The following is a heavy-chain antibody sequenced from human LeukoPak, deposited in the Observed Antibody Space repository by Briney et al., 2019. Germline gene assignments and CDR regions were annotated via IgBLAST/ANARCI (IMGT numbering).Heavy chain of an antibody. CDR3: ARDHLWGPIAVAGLDY. Sequence: GGSLRLSCAASGFTFSDYYMSWIRQAPGKGLEWVSYISSSGSTIYYADSVKGRFTISRDNAKNSLYLQMNSLRAEDTAVYYCARDHLWGPIAVAGLDYWGQGTLVTVSS. D-gene: IGHD6-19*01. V-gene: IGHV3-11*01. CDR1: GFTFSDYY. J-gene: IGHJ4*02. CDR2: ISSSGSTI.